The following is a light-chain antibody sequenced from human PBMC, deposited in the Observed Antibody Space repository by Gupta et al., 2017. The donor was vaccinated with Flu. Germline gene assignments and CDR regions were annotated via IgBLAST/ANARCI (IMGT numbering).Light chain of an antibody. CDR3: QEYTTFSRT. V-gene: IGKV1-5*03. J-gene: IGKJ4*01. Sequence: DVQMTQSPSTLSAYIGDTVTVTCRTSQDIDIWLAWYQQKPGRAPKLLIYKASTLQNGVPSNFRGSGSGTEFTLTIDSLQPDDFGSYYCQEYTTFSRTFGRGTKVEVK. CDR1: QDIDIW. CDR2: KAS.